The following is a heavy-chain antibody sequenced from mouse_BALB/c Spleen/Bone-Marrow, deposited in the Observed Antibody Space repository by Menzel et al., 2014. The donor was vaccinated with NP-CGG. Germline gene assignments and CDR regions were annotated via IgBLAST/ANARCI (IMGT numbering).Heavy chain of an antibody. J-gene: IGHJ4*01. CDR3: ARQLGLYAMDY. CDR2: IYPGDGDT. D-gene: IGHD3-1*01. Sequence: VKVVESGPELVKPGASVKISCKASGYAFSSSWMNWVKQRPGQGLEWIGRIYPGDGDTNYNGKSKGKATLTADKSSSTAYMQLSSLTSVDSAVYFCARQLGLYAMDYWGQGTSVTVSS. V-gene: IGHV1-82*01. CDR1: GYAFSSSW.